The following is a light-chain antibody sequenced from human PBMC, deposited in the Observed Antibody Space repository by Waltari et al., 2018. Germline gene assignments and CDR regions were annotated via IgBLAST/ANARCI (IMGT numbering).Light chain of an antibody. V-gene: IGKV3-15*01. J-gene: IGKJ4*01. CDR1: QSVSGN. Sequence: EIVMTQSPATLSVSPGERPTLSCRASQSVSGNLAWYEQKPGQAPRLLIYAASTRATGIPARFSGSGSGTEFTLTITSLQSEDFAIYYCQQYHNWPLTFGGGTKVEIK. CDR2: AAS. CDR3: QQYHNWPLT.